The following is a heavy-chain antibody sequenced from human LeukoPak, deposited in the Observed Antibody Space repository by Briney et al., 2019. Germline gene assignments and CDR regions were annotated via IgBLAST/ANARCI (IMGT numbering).Heavy chain of an antibody. CDR1: GCTFSDYY. CDR2: ISSSSSYT. D-gene: IGHD6-13*01. V-gene: IGHV3-11*06. Sequence: GGSLRLSCAASGCTFSDYYMSWIRQAPGKGLEWVSYISSSSSYTNYADSVKGRFTISRDNDKNSLYLQMNSLRAEDTAVYYCARSQPGIAAAGFDYWGQGTLVTVSS. CDR3: ARSQPGIAAAGFDY. J-gene: IGHJ4*02.